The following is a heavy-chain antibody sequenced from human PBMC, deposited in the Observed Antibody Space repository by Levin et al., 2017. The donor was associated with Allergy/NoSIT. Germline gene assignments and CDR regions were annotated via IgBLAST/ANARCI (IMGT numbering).Heavy chain of an antibody. CDR1: GGSISSSSYY. V-gene: IGHV4-39*01. CDR3: ARGIAGRLGDWFDP. J-gene: IGHJ5*02. Sequence: SETLSLTCTVSGGSISSSSYYWGWIRQPPGKGLEWIGSIYYSGSTYYNPSLKSRVTISVDTSKNQFSLHLSSVTPEDTAVYYCARGIAGRLGDWFDPWGQGTLVTVSS. CDR2: IYYSGST. D-gene: IGHD6-6*01.